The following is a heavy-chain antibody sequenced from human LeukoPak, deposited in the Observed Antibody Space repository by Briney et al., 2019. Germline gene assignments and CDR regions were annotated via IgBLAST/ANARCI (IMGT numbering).Heavy chain of an antibody. D-gene: IGHD3-10*01. J-gene: IGHJ4*02. Sequence: AASVKVSCKASGGTFSSYAISWVRQAPGQGLEWMGGIIPIFGTANYAQKFQGRVTMTRDTSTSTVYMELSSLRSEDTAVYYCARATIGEIKPLDRLDYWGQGTLVTVSS. CDR1: GGTFSSYA. V-gene: IGHV1-69*05. CDR3: ARATIGEIKPLDRLDY. CDR2: IIPIFGTA.